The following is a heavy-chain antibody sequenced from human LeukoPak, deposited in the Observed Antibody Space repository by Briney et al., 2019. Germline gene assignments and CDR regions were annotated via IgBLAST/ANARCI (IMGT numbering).Heavy chain of an antibody. CDR2: IYYSGST. D-gene: IGHD1-26*01. CDR3: ARHESGGWEYYFDY. Sequence: LETLSLTCSVSGGSISSGSYYWGWIRQPPGKGLEWIGSIYYSGSTYYNPSLESRVTISVDTSKNQFSLTLSYVTAADTAVYYCARHESGGWEYYFDYWGQGTLVTVSS. J-gene: IGHJ4*02. V-gene: IGHV4-39*01. CDR1: GGSISSGSYY.